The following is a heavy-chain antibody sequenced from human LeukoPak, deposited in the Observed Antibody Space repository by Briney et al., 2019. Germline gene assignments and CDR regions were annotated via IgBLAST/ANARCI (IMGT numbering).Heavy chain of an antibody. CDR3: ARDRVRGVIITRGGIDP. CDR1: GFTFSYYG. V-gene: IGHV3-30*03. Sequence: GGSLRLSCAASGFTFSYYGLSWVRQAPGKGLEWVAVISYDGSNKYYADSVKGRFTISRDNSKNTLYLQMNSLRAEDTAVYYCARDRVRGVIITRGGIDPWGQGTLVTVSS. CDR2: ISYDGSNK. J-gene: IGHJ5*02. D-gene: IGHD3-10*01.